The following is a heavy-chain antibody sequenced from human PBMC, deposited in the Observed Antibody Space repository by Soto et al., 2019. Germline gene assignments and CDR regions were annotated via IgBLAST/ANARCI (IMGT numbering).Heavy chain of an antibody. CDR1: GFTFSNAW. CDR3: TTGLDWDYFDY. D-gene: IGHD3-9*01. Sequence: PGGSLRLSCAASGFTFSNAWMSWVRQAPGKGLEWVGRIKSKTDGGTTDYAAPVKGRFTISRDDSENTLYLQMNSLKTEDTAVYYCTTGLDWDYFDYWGQGTLVTVSS. V-gene: IGHV3-15*01. CDR2: IKSKTDGGTT. J-gene: IGHJ4*02.